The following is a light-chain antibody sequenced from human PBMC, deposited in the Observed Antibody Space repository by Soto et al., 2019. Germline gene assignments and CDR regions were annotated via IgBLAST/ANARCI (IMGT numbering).Light chain of an antibody. V-gene: IGKV3-15*01. Sequence: EIVVTQSPATLSVSPGERATLSCRASQSVSSNLAWYQQRPGQAPRLLIYGASTRATGIPARFSGSGSGTEFTLTIGSLQSEDFAVYYCQVYNNWPRTFGQGTKVDI. CDR3: QVYNNWPRT. CDR2: GAS. CDR1: QSVSSN. J-gene: IGKJ1*01.